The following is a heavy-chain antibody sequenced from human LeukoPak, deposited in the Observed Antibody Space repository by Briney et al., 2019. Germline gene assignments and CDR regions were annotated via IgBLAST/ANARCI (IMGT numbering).Heavy chain of an antibody. Sequence: GGSLRLSCAASGFTFSNAWMSWVRQAPGKGLEWVGRIKSKTDGGTTDYAAPVRGRFTISRDDSKNTLYLQMNSLRAEDTAVDYCARRMITCGGVITFDYWGQGTLVTVPS. V-gene: IGHV3-15*01. CDR2: IKSKTDGGTT. CDR1: GFTFSNAW. D-gene: IGHD3-16*01. CDR3: ARRMITCGGVITFDY. J-gene: IGHJ4*02.